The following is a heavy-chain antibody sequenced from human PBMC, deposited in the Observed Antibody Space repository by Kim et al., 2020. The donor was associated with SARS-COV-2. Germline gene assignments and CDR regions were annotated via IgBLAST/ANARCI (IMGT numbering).Heavy chain of an antibody. V-gene: IGHV3-7*05. CDR2: IKQDGSEK. D-gene: IGHD3-22*01. CDR1: GFTFSSYW. CDR3: ARDPPQFPSSGYYYFDY. Sequence: GGSLRLSCAASGFTFSSYWMSWVRQAPGKGLEWVANIKQDGSEKYYVDSVKGRFTISRDNAKNSLYLQMNSLRAEDTAVYYCARDPPQFPSSGYYYFDYWGQGTLVTVSS. J-gene: IGHJ4*02.